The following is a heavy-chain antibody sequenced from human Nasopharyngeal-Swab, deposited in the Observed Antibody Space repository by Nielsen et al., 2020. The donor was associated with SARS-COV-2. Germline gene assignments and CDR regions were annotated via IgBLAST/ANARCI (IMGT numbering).Heavy chain of an antibody. J-gene: IGHJ6*02. V-gene: IGHV1-69*13. D-gene: IGHD1-1*01. CDR3: ARGGRNWNDYYYYGMDV. CDR2: IIPIFGTA. CDR1: GYTFTSYA. Sequence: SVKVSCKASGYTFTSYAMNWVRQAPGQGLEWMGGIIPIFGTANYAQKFQGRVTITADESTSTAYMELSSLRSEDTAVYYCARGGRNWNDYYYYGMDVWGQGTTVTVSS.